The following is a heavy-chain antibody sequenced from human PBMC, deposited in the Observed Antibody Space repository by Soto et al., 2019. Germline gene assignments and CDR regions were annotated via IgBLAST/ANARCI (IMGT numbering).Heavy chain of an antibody. CDR1: GLSFSGYY. CDR2: INHSGST. J-gene: IGHJ3*02. CDR3: ASASPGYCSGGSCYSVGAFDI. V-gene: IGHV4-34*01. Sequence: SETLSLTCAFYGLSFSGYYWILIRQPPGKGLEWIGEINHSGSTNYNPSLKSRVTISVDTSKNQFSLKLSSVTAADTAVYYCASASPGYCSGGSCYSVGAFDIWGQGTMVTVSS. D-gene: IGHD2-15*01.